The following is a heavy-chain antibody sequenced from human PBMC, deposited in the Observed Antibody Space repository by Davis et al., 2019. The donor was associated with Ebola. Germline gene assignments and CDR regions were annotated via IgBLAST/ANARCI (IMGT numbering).Heavy chain of an antibody. V-gene: IGHV3-48*03. D-gene: IGHD3-3*01. CDR3: ARDRYDFWSGYYYYYGMDV. Sequence: GESLKISCAASGFTFSSYEMNWVRQAPGKGLEWVSYISSSGNTIYYADSVKGRFTISRDNAKNSLYLQMNSLRAEDTAVYYCARDRYDFWSGYYYYYGMDVWGQGTTVTVSS. CDR2: ISSSGNTI. J-gene: IGHJ6*02. CDR1: GFTFSSYE.